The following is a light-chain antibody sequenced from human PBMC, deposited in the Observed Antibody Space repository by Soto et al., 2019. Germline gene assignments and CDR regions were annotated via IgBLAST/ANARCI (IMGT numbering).Light chain of an antibody. Sequence: SALTQPPSVSAAPGQRVTISCSGSSSNIGTSFVSWYQQLPGTVPKLLMYESNKRPSGIPDRFSGSKSATSATLDITGLQTGDEADYYCGAWDDSVGTDVFGTGTKLTVL. CDR1: SSNIGTSF. CDR2: ESN. J-gene: IGLJ1*01. V-gene: IGLV1-51*02. CDR3: GAWDDSVGTDV.